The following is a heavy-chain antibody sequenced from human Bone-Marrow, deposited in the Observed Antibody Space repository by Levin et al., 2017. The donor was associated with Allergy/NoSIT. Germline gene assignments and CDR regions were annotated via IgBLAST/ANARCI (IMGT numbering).Heavy chain of an antibody. CDR2: IFWNDDK. D-gene: IGHD3-3*01. J-gene: IGHJ4*02. CDR3: ARSSLLAPRTDLDY. V-gene: IGHV2-5*01. Sequence: SGPTLVKPTQTLTMTCTVSGFSLTTPGLGVGWIRQPPGQAPEWLAFIFWNDDKYSSPSLRSRLTITKDSSKNQVILTLANLDPGDTATYYCARSSLLAPRTDLDYWGQGTLVTVSS. CDR1: GFSLTTPGLG.